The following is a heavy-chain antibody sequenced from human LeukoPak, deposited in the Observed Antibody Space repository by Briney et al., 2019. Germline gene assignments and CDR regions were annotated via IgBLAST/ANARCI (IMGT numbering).Heavy chain of an antibody. CDR2: ISPGDSDT. CDR3: ATPPSGYGYYFDY. CDR1: GYKFTNYW. J-gene: IGHJ4*02. V-gene: IGHV5-51*01. D-gene: IGHD5-12*01. Sequence: GESLKISCKGSGYKFTNYWIAWVRQMPGKGLEYMGIISPGDSDTRYSPSFQGRVTISADKSINTAYLQWNSLKASDTAMYYCATPPSGYGYYFDYWGQGTLVTVSS.